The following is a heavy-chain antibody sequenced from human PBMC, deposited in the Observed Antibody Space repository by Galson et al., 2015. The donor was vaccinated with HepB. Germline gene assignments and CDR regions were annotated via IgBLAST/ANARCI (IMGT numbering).Heavy chain of an antibody. J-gene: IGHJ5*02. Sequence: SLRLSCAASGFTFSSYGMHWVRQAPGKGLEWVAVIWYDGSNKYYADSVKGRFTISRDNSKNTLYLQMNSLKASDTAMYYCARGRVCSSTSCYGYWFDPWGQGTLVTASS. V-gene: IGHV3-33*01. D-gene: IGHD2-2*01. CDR2: IWYDGSNK. CDR1: GFTFSSYG. CDR3: ARGRVCSSTSCYGYWFDP.